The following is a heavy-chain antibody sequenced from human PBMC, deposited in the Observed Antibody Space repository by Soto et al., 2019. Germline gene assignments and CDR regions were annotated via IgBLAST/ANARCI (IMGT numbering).Heavy chain of an antibody. J-gene: IGHJ4*02. D-gene: IGHD3-10*01. Sequence: TLSPTCPVFGVPISRGGYSWSWIRQPPGKGLEWIGYIYHSGSTYYNPSLKSRVTISVDRSKNQFSLKLSSVTAADTVVYYCARENNVLPGGYFDYWGQGTLVTVSS. CDR1: GVPISRGGYS. CDR3: ARENNVLPGGYFDY. CDR2: IYHSGST. V-gene: IGHV4-30-2*01.